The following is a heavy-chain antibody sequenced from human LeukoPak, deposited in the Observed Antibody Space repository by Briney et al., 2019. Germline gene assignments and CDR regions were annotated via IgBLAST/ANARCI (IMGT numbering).Heavy chain of an antibody. V-gene: IGHV3-74*01. D-gene: IGHD2-15*01. CDR2: INSDGSST. CDR3: AREIGYCSGGSCEGYYYGMDV. CDR1: GFTFSSYW. J-gene: IGHJ6*04. Sequence: PGGSLRLSCAASGFTFSSYWMHWVRQAPGKGLVWVSRINSDGSSTSCADSVKGRFTISRDNAKNTLYLQMNSLRAEDTAVYYCAREIGYCSGGSCEGYYYGMDVWGKGTTVTVSS.